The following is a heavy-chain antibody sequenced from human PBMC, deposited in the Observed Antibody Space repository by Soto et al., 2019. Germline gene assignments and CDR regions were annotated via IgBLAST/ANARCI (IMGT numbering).Heavy chain of an antibody. D-gene: IGHD3-22*01. V-gene: IGHV4-39*01. CDR3: ARLNYYDSSGRIFDY. CDR1: GGSISSSSYY. J-gene: IGHJ4*02. Sequence: PSETLSLTCTVSGGSISSSSYYWGWIRQPPGKGLEWIGSIYYSGSTYYNPSLKSRVTISVDTSKNQFSLKLSSVTAADTAVYYCARLNYYDSSGRIFDYWGQGXLVT. CDR2: IYYSGST.